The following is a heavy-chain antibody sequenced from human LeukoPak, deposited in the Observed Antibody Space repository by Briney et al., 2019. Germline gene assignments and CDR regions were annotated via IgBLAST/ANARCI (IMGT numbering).Heavy chain of an antibody. CDR2: ISSSSSYI. J-gene: IGHJ4*02. V-gene: IGHV3-21*01. CDR3: ARDDRRVVPAGI. D-gene: IGHD2-2*01. CDR1: GFTFSNAW. Sequence: KPGGSLRLSCAASGFTFSNAWMSWVRQAPGKGLEWVSSISSSSSYIYYADSVKGRFTISRDNAKNSLYLQMNSLRAEDTAVYYCARDDRRVVPAGIWGQGTLVTVSS.